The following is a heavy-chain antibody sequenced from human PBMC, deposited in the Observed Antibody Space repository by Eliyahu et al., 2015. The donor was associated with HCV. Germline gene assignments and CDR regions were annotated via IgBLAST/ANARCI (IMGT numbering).Heavy chain of an antibody. CDR2: ISAYDGNT. Sequence: QVQLVQSGAEVKKPGASVXVSCKASGYTFTSYGIXWVRQAPGQGXXWMGWISAYDGNTNYAQILQGRVTMTTDTSTRTAYMELRSLRSDDTAVYYCARDSIYQVHRYYYYGMDVWGQGTTVTVSS. CDR3: ARDSIYQVHRYYYYGMDV. V-gene: IGHV1-18*01. CDR1: GYTFTSYG. D-gene: IGHD2-2*01. J-gene: IGHJ6*02.